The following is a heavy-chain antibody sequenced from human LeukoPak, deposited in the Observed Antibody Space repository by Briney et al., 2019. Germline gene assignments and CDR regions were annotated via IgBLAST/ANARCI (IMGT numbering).Heavy chain of an antibody. D-gene: IGHD3-22*01. V-gene: IGHV4-31*03. CDR1: GGSISSGGYY. CDR2: IYYSGST. Sequence: SETLSLTCTVSGGSISSGGYYWSWLRQPPGKGLEWFGYIYYSGSTYYNPSLKSRVTISVDTSKNQFSLKLSSVTAADTAVYYCARVRPYYDSSGYYLDYWGQGTLVTVSS. CDR3: ARVRPYYDSSGYYLDY. J-gene: IGHJ4*02.